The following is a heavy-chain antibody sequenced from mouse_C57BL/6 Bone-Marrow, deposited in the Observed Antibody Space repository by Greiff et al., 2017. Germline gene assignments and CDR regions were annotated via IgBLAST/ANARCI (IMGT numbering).Heavy chain of an antibody. CDR1: GFNIKNTY. D-gene: IGHD2-4*01. CDR2: IDPANGNT. J-gene: IGHJ2*01. Sequence: VQLQQSVAELVRPGATVKLSCTASGFNIKNTYMHWVKQRPEQGLEWIGRIDPANGNTKYAPKFPGKATITADPSSNTAYLQLSSLTSEDTAIYSCARRGIYYDYDYYFDYWGQGTTLTVSS. CDR3: ARRGIYYDYDYYFDY. V-gene: IGHV14-3*01.